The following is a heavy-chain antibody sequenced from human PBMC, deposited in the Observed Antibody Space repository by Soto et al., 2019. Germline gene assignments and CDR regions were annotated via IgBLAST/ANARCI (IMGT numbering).Heavy chain of an antibody. Sequence: QVQLVESGGGVVQPGRSLRISCAASGFTFSSYGMHWVRQAPGKGLEWVAVIWYDGSNKYYAESVKGRFTISRDNSKNTLYLQMHTLRAENTAVYYCATRYYYGSGSYHLDNWGQGTLVTVSS. D-gene: IGHD3-10*01. V-gene: IGHV3-33*01. CDR3: ATRYYYGSGSYHLDN. CDR2: IWYDGSNK. J-gene: IGHJ4*02. CDR1: GFTFSSYG.